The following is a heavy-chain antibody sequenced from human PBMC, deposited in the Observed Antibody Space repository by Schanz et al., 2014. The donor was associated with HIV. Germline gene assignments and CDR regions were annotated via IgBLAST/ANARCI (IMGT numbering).Heavy chain of an antibody. Sequence: DVQLVESGGSLVQPGGSLRLSCAASGFSFSRYAMNWVRQAPGKGLEWISYITNSGNRMNYADSVKGRFTTSRDNAKNSLYLQMNTLRADDTAVYYCARDKSNLGMDSWGQGTLVTVSS. CDR3: ARDKSNLGMDS. V-gene: IGHV3-48*04. J-gene: IGHJ5*01. CDR2: ITNSGNRM. CDR1: GFSFSRYA.